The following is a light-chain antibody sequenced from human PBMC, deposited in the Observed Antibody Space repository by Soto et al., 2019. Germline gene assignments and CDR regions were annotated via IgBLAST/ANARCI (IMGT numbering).Light chain of an antibody. Sequence: QSALTQPASVSGSPGQSITISCTGTSSDVGVYNYVSWYQQHPGKAPKLMIYEVSNRPSGVSNRFSGSKSGNTASLTISGLRAEDEADYYCSSYTSSSIDYVFGTGTKLTVL. V-gene: IGLV2-14*01. J-gene: IGLJ1*01. CDR2: EVS. CDR3: SSYTSSSIDYV. CDR1: SSDVGVYNY.